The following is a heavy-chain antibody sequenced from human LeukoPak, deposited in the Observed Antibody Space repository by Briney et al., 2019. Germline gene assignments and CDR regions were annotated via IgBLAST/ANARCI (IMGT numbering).Heavy chain of an antibody. V-gene: IGHV1-24*01. CDR3: ARGGRDYDILTGYYLDYYYYMDV. CDR1: GYTLTELS. Sequence: ASVKVSCKVSGYTLTELSMHWVRQAPGKGLEWMGGFDPEDGETVYAQKFQGRVTITADESTSTAYMELSSLRSEDTAVYYCARGGRDYDILTGYYLDYYYYMDVWGKGTTVTVSS. J-gene: IGHJ6*03. CDR2: FDPEDGET. D-gene: IGHD3-9*01.